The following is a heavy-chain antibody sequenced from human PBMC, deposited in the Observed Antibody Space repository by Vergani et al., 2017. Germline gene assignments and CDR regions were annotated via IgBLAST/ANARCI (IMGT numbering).Heavy chain of an antibody. V-gene: IGHV3-73*02. J-gene: IGHJ2*01. CDR2: IRSKANSYAT. Sequence: EVQLVESGGGLVQPGGSLKLSCAASGFTFSGSAMHWVRQASGIGLEWVGRIRSKANSYATAYAASVKGRFTISRDDSKNTAYLQMNSLKTEDTAVYYCTASRLAAAGQTYWYFDRWGRGTLVTVSS. CDR3: TASRLAAAGQTYWYFDR. D-gene: IGHD6-13*01. CDR1: GFTFSGSA.